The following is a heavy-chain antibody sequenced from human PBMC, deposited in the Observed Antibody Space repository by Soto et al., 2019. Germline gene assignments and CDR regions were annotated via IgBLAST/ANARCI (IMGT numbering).Heavy chain of an antibody. D-gene: IGHD3-10*01. J-gene: IGHJ4*02. Sequence: QVQLVESGGGVVQPGRSLRLSCPASGFTFSSHSIQWVRQAPGKGLEWVAVISYDGSIKYYADSVKGRFTISRDNSKNTGYLQMNRLRAEDTAVFYCAREWSTSGDLDYWGQGTLVIVSS. CDR3: AREWSTSGDLDY. CDR2: ISYDGSIK. CDR1: GFTFSSHS. V-gene: IGHV3-30-3*01.